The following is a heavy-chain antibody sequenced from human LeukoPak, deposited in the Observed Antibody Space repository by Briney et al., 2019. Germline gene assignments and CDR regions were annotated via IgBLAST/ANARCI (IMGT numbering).Heavy chain of an antibody. CDR1: GGSLISYY. V-gene: IGHV4-59*01. CDR3: ARRLGSGYAEDYYYYGLDV. CDR2: IYYTGST. Sequence: RPSETLSLTCIVSGGSLISYYWSWIRLPPRKGLEWIGYIYYTGSTSTNPSLKSRITISVDTSKNLFSLRLSSVTAADTGVYYCARRLGSGYAEDYYYYGLDVWGQGTTVTVSS. D-gene: IGHD5-12*01. J-gene: IGHJ6*02.